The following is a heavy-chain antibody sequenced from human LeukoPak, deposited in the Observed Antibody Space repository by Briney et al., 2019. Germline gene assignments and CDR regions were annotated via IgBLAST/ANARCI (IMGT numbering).Heavy chain of an antibody. CDR3: ARHWRYSGTNWFDP. CDR2: INHSGST. Sequence: SETLSLTCAVYGGSFSDSYWSWIRQSPEKGLEWIGEINHSGSTNYNPSLKSRVTISVDTSKNQFSLKLSSVTAADTAVYYCARHWRYSGTNWFDPWGQGTLVTVSS. J-gene: IGHJ5*02. D-gene: IGHD1-26*01. V-gene: IGHV4-34*01. CDR1: GGSFSDSY.